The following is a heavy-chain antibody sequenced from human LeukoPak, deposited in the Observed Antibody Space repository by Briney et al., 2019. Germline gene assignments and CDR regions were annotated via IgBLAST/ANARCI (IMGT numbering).Heavy chain of an antibody. V-gene: IGHV5-51*01. CDR1: GYSFANYW. CDR2: IYPDDSDV. CDR3: ARVYDAWGGFSQYYSDY. D-gene: IGHD3-3*01. Sequence: GESLKISCKASGYSFANYWIGWVRQTPGKGLEWMGIIYPDDSDVKYSPSFQGQVTISADRSFNTAYLQWRSLKASDTAMYYCARVYDAWGGFSQYYSDYWGQGTLVTVSS. J-gene: IGHJ4*02.